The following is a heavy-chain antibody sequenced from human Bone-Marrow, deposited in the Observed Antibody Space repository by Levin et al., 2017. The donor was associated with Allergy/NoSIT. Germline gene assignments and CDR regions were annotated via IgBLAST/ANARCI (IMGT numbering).Heavy chain of an antibody. CDR2: MHASGNT. J-gene: IGHJ4*01. CDR1: GVSITNHY. Sequence: SSETLSLTCAVSGVSITNHYWSWIRQSAGKGLEYIGRMHASGNTDYNPSLKSRVTMSVDRSRSQFSLTVTAVTAADTAVYYCAKVGVDGWFFDYWGHGTVVTVSS. V-gene: IGHV4-4*07. CDR3: AKVGVDGWFFDY. D-gene: IGHD6-19*01.